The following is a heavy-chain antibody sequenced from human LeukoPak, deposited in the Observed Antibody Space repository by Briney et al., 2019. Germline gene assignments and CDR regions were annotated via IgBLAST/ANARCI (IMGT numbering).Heavy chain of an antibody. Sequence: ASVKVSCKASGYTFIGYYMHWVRQAPGQGIEWMGWINPNSGGTNYAQKFQGRVTMTRDTSISTAYMELSRLRSDDTAVYYCARVTHYYDSSYGFWGQGTLVTVSS. V-gene: IGHV1-2*02. CDR1: GYTFIGYY. CDR3: ARVTHYYDSSYGF. J-gene: IGHJ4*02. D-gene: IGHD3-22*01. CDR2: INPNSGGT.